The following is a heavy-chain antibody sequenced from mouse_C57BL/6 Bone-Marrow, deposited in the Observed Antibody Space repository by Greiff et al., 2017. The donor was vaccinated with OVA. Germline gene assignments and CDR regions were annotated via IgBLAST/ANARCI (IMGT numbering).Heavy chain of an antibody. CDR1: GYTFTSYW. CDR3: ARGRIYDGYYDWFAY. D-gene: IGHD2-3*01. J-gene: IGHJ3*01. CDR2: IDPNSGGT. V-gene: IGHV1-72*01. Sequence: QVHVKQPGAELVKPGASVKLSCKASGYTFTSYWMHWVKQRPGRGLEWIGRIDPNSGGTKYNEKFKSKATLTVDKPSSTAYMQLSSLTSEDSAVYYCARGRIYDGYYDWFAYWGQGTLVTVSA.